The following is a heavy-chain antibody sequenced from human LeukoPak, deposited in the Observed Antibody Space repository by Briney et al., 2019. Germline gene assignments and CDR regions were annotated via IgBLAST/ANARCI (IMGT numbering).Heavy chain of an antibody. Sequence: GGSLRLSCAASGLTFSNYWMSWVRQAPGKGLEWVANINQNEKETYYVDSVKGRFTISRDNAKNSLYLQMNSLRAEDTAVYYCAKDRRIVAVAGTRWFDPWGQGTLVTVSS. CDR3: AKDRRIVAVAGTRWFDP. J-gene: IGHJ5*02. D-gene: IGHD6-19*01. V-gene: IGHV3-7*01. CDR1: GLTFSNYW. CDR2: INQNEKET.